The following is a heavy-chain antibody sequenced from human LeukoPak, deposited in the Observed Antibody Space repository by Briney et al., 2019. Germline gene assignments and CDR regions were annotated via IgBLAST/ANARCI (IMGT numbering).Heavy chain of an antibody. D-gene: IGHD4-11*01. J-gene: IGHJ3*01. Sequence: GGSLRLSCAASGFDFSSYWISWVRQAPGKGLEWVANIKQGGREKFYVDSVKGRFSLSRDYAKKSVYLEMNSLRVDDTAVYYCARDDYHGADRAFDVWGQGTMVTVSS. CDR2: IKQGGREK. V-gene: IGHV3-7*01. CDR3: ARDDYHGADRAFDV. CDR1: GFDFSSYW.